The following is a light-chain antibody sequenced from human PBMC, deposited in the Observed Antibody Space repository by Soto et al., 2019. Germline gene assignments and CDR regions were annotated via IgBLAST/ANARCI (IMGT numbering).Light chain of an antibody. J-gene: IGKJ4*01. Sequence: EIVMTQSPATLSVSPGERAKFSYRASQSVRNNLAWLQQKPGQAPTLLIYGASTSATSIPARFSGSVSGTEFTLTLTRLQSEDFAVYYCQQYNTRPLTFGGGSNVDIK. V-gene: IGKV3-15*01. CDR2: GAS. CDR3: QQYNTRPLT. CDR1: QSVRNN.